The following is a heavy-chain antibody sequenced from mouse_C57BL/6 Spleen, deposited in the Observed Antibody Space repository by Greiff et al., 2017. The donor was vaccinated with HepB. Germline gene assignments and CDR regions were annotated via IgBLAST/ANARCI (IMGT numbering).Heavy chain of an antibody. Sequence: VQLQQSGPELVKPGASVKISCKASGYAFSSSWMNWVKQRPGKGLEWIGRIYPGDGDINYNGKFKGKATLTADKSSSTAYMQLSSLTSEDSAVYFCARSARITTVVGGYFDVWGTGTTVTVSS. D-gene: IGHD1-1*01. J-gene: IGHJ1*03. CDR2: IYPGDGDI. CDR1: GYAFSSSW. CDR3: ARSARITTVVGGYFDV. V-gene: IGHV1-82*01.